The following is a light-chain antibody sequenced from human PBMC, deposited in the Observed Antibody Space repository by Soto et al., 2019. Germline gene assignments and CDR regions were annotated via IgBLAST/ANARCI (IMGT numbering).Light chain of an antibody. CDR1: SSNIGNNY. CDR3: GTWDGSLGAAV. J-gene: IGLJ2*01. V-gene: IGLV1-51*01. CDR2: DNN. Sequence: QSVLTQPPSVSAAPGQKVTISCSGSSSNIGNNYVSWYQHLPGAAPKLLIYDNNKRPSGIPDRFSGSKSGTSATLGITGLQTGDEADYYCGTWDGSLGAAVFGGGTKLTVL.